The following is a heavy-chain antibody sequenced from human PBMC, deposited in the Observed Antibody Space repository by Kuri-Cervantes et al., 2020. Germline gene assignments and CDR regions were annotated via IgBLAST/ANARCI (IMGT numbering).Heavy chain of an antibody. V-gene: IGHV3-30*02. CDR3: AKDHVEDYYDSSGYIDH. CDR2: IRYDSSNK. Sequence: GEPLKISCAASGFTFSSSGMHWVRQAPGKGLEWVAFIRYDSSNKYYGDSVKGRFTISRDNSKNTLHLQMSDVRPEDTAVYFCAKDHVEDYYDSSGYIDHWGHGTLVTVSS. CDR1: GFTFSSSG. J-gene: IGHJ4*01. D-gene: IGHD3-22*01.